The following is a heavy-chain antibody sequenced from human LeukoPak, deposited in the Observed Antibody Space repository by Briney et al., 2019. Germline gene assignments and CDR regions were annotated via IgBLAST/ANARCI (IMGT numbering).Heavy chain of an antibody. CDR3: ARGELVDYYYGMDV. J-gene: IGHJ6*02. CDR2: IYYSGST. V-gene: IGHV4-30-4*01. D-gene: IGHD6-6*01. CDR1: GGSISSGDYY. Sequence: SQTLSLTCTVSGGSISSGDYYWSWIRQPPGKGLEWIEYIYYSGSTYYNPSLKSRVTISVGTSKNQFSLKLSSVTAADTAVYYCARGELVDYYYGMDVWGQGTTVTVSS.